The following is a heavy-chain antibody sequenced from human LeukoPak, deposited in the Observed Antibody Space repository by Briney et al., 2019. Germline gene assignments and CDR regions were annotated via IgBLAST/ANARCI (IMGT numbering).Heavy chain of an antibody. V-gene: IGHV3-23*01. D-gene: IGHD3-10*01. CDR2: ISGSGGST. J-gene: IGHJ4*02. CDR3: AKDRLRITMVRGVIATDY. CDR1: GFTFSSYG. Sequence: GGSLRLSCAASGFTFSSYGMSWVRQAPGKGLEWVSAISGSGGSTYYADSVEGRFTISRDNSKNTLYLQMNSLRAEDTAVYYCAKDRLRITMVRGVIATDYWGQGTLVTVSS.